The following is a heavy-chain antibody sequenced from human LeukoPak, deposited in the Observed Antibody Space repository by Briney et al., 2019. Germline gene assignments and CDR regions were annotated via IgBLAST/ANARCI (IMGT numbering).Heavy chain of an antibody. J-gene: IGHJ4*02. CDR3: AKLSFAPNYYDSSGPFDY. V-gene: IGHV3-30-3*02. Sequence: PGGSLRLSCAASGFTFSSYAMHWVRQAPGKGLEWVAVISYDGSKEYWADSVTGRFTISRDNSKNTLYLQMNSLRAEDTAVYYCAKLSFAPNYYDSSGPFDYWGQGTLVTVSS. CDR2: ISYDGSKE. CDR1: GFTFSSYA. D-gene: IGHD3-22*01.